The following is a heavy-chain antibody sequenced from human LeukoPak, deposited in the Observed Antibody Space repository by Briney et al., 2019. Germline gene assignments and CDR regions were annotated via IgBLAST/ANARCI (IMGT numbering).Heavy chain of an antibody. CDR3: ATTTVVTPGGGFDY. V-gene: IGHV4-34*01. J-gene: IGHJ4*02. CDR1: GGSYSGYY. D-gene: IGHD4-23*01. Sequence: PSETLSLTCAVYGGSYSGYYWSWIRQPPGKGLEWIGEINHSGSSNYNPSLKNRVTISVDTSKNQFSLKLSSVTAADTAVYYCATTTVVTPGGGFDYWGQGTLVTVSS. CDR2: INHSGSS.